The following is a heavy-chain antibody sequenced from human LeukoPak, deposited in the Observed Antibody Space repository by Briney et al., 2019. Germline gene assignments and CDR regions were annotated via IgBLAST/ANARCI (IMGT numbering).Heavy chain of an antibody. V-gene: IGHV1-2*02. CDR3: ARRAGEYSHPYDY. J-gene: IGHJ4*02. D-gene: IGHD4-17*01. CDR2: VNPNSGGT. Sequence: GASVKVSCKASGYTFTGYYMHWVRQAPGQGLEWMGWVNPNSGGTNYAQKFQGRVTMTRDTSISTAYMELSRLRSDDTAVYYCARRAGEYSHPYDYWGQGTLVTVSS. CDR1: GYTFTGYY.